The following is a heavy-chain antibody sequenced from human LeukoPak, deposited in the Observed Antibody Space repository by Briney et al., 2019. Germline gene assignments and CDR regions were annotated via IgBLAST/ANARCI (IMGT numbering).Heavy chain of an antibody. CDR1: GFTFSSYG. CDR2: IRFDGGYK. V-gene: IGHV3-30*02. D-gene: IGHD6-19*01. Sequence: GGSLRLSCAASGFTFSSYGMHWVRQAPDKGLEWVTFIRFDGGYKYYADSVKGRFTISRDNSRNTLYLQMNSLRAEDTAVYYCARRGAVAGTLDYWGQGTLVTVSS. J-gene: IGHJ4*02. CDR3: ARRGAVAGTLDY.